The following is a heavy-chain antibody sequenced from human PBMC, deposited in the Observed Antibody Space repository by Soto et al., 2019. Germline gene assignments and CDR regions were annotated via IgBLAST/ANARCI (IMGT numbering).Heavy chain of an antibody. Sequence: EVQLVESGGGLVQPGGSLRLSCVASGFTFRSSWMHWVRQAPGKGLVWVSRINSDATTKNYAENAKGRFTIARDNAENTLYLQRDSLTAEDTAVYYCARGPTGWYGYDYWGQGTLLTVSS. J-gene: IGHJ4*02. V-gene: IGHV3-74*01. CDR3: ARGPTGWYGYDY. CDR2: INSDATTK. CDR1: GFTFRSSW. D-gene: IGHD6-19*01.